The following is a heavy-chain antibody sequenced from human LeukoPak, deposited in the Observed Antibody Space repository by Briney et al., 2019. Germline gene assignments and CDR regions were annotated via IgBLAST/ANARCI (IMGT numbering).Heavy chain of an antibody. CDR2: ISYDGSNK. CDR3: AIGSSSSAPDY. J-gene: IGHJ4*02. V-gene: IGHV3-30*03. Sequence: GRSLRLSCAASGFTFSSYGMHWVRQAPGKGLEWVAVISYDGSNKYYADSVKGRFTISRDNSKSTLFLQVNSLRPEDTAVYYCAIGSSSSAPDYWGQGTLVTVSS. CDR1: GFTFSSYG. D-gene: IGHD6-6*01.